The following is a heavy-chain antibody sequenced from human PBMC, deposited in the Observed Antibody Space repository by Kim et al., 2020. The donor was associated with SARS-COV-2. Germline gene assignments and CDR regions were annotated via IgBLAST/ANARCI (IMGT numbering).Heavy chain of an antibody. CDR3: AKEYYYDSSGYSFDY. D-gene: IGHD3-22*01. J-gene: IGHJ4*02. Sequence: GGSLRLSCAASGFTFDGYAMHWVRQAPGKGLEWVSGISWNSGSIGYADSVKGRFTISRDNAKNSLYLQMNSLRAEDTALYYCAKEYYYDSSGYSFDYWGQGTLVTVSS. CDR2: ISWNSGSI. V-gene: IGHV3-9*01. CDR1: GFTFDGYA.